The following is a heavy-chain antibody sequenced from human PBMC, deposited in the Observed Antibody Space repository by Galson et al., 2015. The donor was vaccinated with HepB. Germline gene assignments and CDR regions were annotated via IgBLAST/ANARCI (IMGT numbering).Heavy chain of an antibody. Sequence: SLRLSCAASGFTFSSYVMHWVRQAPGKGLEWVSGIDGGDGTYYADSVKGRFTISRDNSKDTVYLQLNGLRAEEVALYYCARGILGYSVAFDFWGQGTMVTVSS. J-gene: IGHJ3*01. V-gene: IGHV3-23*01. CDR1: GFTFSSYV. D-gene: IGHD1-26*01. CDR2: IDGGDGT. CDR3: ARGILGYSVAFDF.